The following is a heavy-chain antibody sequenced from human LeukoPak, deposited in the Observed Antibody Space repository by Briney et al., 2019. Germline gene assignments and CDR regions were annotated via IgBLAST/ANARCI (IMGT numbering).Heavy chain of an antibody. CDR2: ISYDGSNK. Sequence: GGSLRLSCAASGFTFSSYWMSWVRQAPGKGLEWVAVISYDGSNKYYADSVKGRFTISRDNSKNTLYLQMNSLRAEDTAVYYCAKQLLSYYFDYWGQGTLVTVSS. V-gene: IGHV3-30*18. D-gene: IGHD2-2*01. CDR1: GFTFSSYW. CDR3: AKQLLSYYFDY. J-gene: IGHJ4*02.